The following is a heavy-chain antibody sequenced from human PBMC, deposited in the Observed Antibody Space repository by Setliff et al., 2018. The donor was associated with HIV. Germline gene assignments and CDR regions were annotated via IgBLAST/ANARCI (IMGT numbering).Heavy chain of an antibody. Sequence: PSETLSLTCSVSGDSIFTSTYYWGWIRQPPGKRLEWIGSIYYSGSTYYNPSLKSRIALSIDASKNQFSLNLNFVTATDSALYYCATTRPISTGYPGFFDSWGQGIVVTVSS. V-gene: IGHV4-39*01. CDR3: ATTRPISTGYPGFFDS. D-gene: IGHD3-9*01. J-gene: IGHJ4*02. CDR1: GDSIFTSTYY. CDR2: IYYSGST.